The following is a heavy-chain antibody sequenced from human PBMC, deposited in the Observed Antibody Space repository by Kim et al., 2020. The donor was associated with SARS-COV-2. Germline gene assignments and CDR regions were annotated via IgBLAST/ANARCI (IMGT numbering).Heavy chain of an antibody. J-gene: IGHJ4*02. CDR3: ATGGVTAMPFDY. CDR2: IYISGST. D-gene: IGHD2-21*02. Sequence: SETLSLTCTVSGGSISSGDYYWSWIRQPPGKGLEWIGYIYISGSTSYNPSLKSRVTISLDTSKNQFSLKMNSVTAADTAVYYCATGGVTAMPFDYWGQGTLVAVSS. V-gene: IGHV4-30-4*01. CDR1: GGSISSGDYY.